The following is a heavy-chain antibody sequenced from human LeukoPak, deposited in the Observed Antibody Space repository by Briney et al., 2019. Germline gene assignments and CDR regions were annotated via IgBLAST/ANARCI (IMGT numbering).Heavy chain of an antibody. J-gene: IGHJ6*02. Sequence: GGSLRLSCAASGFTFYSYGMHWVRQAPGKGLEWVAVISYDGSNKYYADSVKGRFTISRDDSKNTLYLQMNSLRAEDTAVYYCAKGYYYGMDVWGQGTTVTVSS. CDR3: AKGYYYGMDV. CDR2: ISYDGSNK. V-gene: IGHV3-30*18. CDR1: GFTFYSYG.